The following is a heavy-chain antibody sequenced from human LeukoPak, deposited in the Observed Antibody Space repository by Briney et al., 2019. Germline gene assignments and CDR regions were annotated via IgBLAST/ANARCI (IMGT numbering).Heavy chain of an antibody. CDR2: ISSSSSYI. Sequence: GGSLRLSCTVSGFTVSSNSMNWVRQAPGKGLEWVSSISSSSSYIYYADSVKGRFTISRDNAKNSLYLKMNSLRAEDTAVYYCARAMGATTSGFDYWGQGTLVTVSS. D-gene: IGHD1-26*01. J-gene: IGHJ4*02. CDR1: GFTVSSNS. CDR3: ARAMGATTSGFDY. V-gene: IGHV3-21*01.